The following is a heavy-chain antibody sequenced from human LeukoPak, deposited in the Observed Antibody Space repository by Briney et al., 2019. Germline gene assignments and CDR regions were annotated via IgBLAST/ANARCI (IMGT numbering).Heavy chain of an antibody. CDR2: IFPRDSDT. Sequence: PGESLKISCKGSGYSFSSYWIGWVRQMPGKGLEWMGIIFPRDSDTRYSPSFQGQVTISADKSISTAYLQWSSLKASDTAMYCCARRVGSWAYYFDYWGQGTLVTVSS. CDR3: ARRVGSWAYYFDY. CDR1: GYSFSSYW. J-gene: IGHJ4*02. V-gene: IGHV5-51*01. D-gene: IGHD2-15*01.